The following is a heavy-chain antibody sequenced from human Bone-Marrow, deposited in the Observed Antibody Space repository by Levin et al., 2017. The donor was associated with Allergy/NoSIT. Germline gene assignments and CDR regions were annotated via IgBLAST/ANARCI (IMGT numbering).Heavy chain of an antibody. CDR2: IYGGGST. CDR3: ARVPHYYDSSDYDGGGDY. J-gene: IGHJ4*02. V-gene: IGHV3-53*01. CDR1: GFSVSSSY. Sequence: GGSLRLSCAASGFSVSSSYMTWVRQAPGKGLDWVSVIYGGGSTYYADSVKGRFVISRDNSKNTLYLQMNSLRAEDTAVYYCARVPHYYDSSDYDGGGDYWGQGTLVTVSS. D-gene: IGHD3-22*01.